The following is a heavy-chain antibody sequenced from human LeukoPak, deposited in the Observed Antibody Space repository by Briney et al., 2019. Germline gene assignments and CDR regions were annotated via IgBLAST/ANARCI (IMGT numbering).Heavy chain of an antibody. CDR3: AGTYYYDKGAFDI. Sequence: GGSLRLSCAASGFTFSSYGMHWVRQAPGKGLEWVAYIQNDGSNEQYADSVKGRFSISRDSSKNILYLRMNSLRAEDTAVYYCAGTYYYDKGAFDIWGQGTMVTVSS. CDR2: IQNDGSNE. V-gene: IGHV3-30*02. J-gene: IGHJ3*02. CDR1: GFTFSSYG. D-gene: IGHD3-22*01.